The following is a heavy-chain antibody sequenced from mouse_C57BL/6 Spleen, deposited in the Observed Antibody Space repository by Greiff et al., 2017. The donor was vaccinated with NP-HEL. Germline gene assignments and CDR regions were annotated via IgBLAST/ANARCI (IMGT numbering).Heavy chain of an antibody. CDR2: IDPSDSYT. V-gene: IGHV1-50*01. CDR1: GYTFTSYW. J-gene: IGHJ4*01. CDR3: AREHALDY. Sequence: VQLQQPGAELVKPGASVKLSCKASGYTFTSYWMQWVKQRPGQGLEWIGEIDPSDSYTNYNQKFKGKATLTVDTSSSTAYMQLSSLTSEDSAVYYCAREHALDYWGQGTSVTVSS.